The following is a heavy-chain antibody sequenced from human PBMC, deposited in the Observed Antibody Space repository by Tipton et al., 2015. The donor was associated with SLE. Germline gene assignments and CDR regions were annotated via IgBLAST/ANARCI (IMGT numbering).Heavy chain of an antibody. V-gene: IGHV3-21*01. D-gene: IGHD3-3*01. J-gene: IGHJ3*01. CDR2: ISSSSSYI. CDR1: GGSISRNN. CDR3: ARDLLTMGGTFDL. Sequence: TLSLTCAVFGGSISRNNWWSWVRQAPGKGLEWVSSISSSSSYIYYADSVKGRFTISRDNAKNSLYLQMNSLRAEDTAVYYCARDLLTMGGTFDLWGQGTGVTVSS.